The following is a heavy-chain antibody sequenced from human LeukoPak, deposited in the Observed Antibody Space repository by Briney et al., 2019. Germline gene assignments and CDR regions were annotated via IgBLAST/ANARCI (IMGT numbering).Heavy chain of an antibody. CDR1: SGSISTSNYY. V-gene: IGHV4-39*07. Sequence: SETLSLTCTVSSGSISTSNYYWGWVRQPPGKALEWIGNIFYSGSTYYSPSLKSRVTISLDTSRNQFSLKLNSVTAADTAVYYCARDSGELYSSNFDYWGQGTLVTVSS. D-gene: IGHD6-13*01. J-gene: IGHJ4*02. CDR2: IFYSGST. CDR3: ARDSGELYSSNFDY.